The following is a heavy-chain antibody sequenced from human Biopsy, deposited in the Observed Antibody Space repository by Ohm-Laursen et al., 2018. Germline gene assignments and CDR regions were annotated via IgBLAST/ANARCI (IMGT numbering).Heavy chain of an antibody. D-gene: IGHD1-7*01. V-gene: IGHV3-9*01. CDR1: GFSFDDFA. Sequence: RSLRLSCAASGFSFDDFAMHWVRQSPGKGLEWVAGIDWNSRNINYGDSVKGRFSVSRDNAKNSLYLQMSSLRGEDTALYYCVKDTNWNYVWDRPGATKGMDVWGQGTTVTVSS. J-gene: IGHJ6*02. CDR2: IDWNSRNI. CDR3: VKDTNWNYVWDRPGATKGMDV.